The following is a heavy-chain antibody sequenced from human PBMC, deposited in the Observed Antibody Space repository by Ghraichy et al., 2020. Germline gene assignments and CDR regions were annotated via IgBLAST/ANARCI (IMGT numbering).Heavy chain of an antibody. Sequence: SETLSLTCTVSGGSISSSSYYWVWIRQPPGKGLEWIGSIYYSGSTYYNPSLKSRVTISVDTSKTQFSLKLSSVTAADTAVYYCARQGRAAAGFGAGAFDIWGQGTMVTVS. D-gene: IGHD6-13*01. CDR3: ARQGRAAAGFGAGAFDI. J-gene: IGHJ3*02. CDR1: GGSISSSSYY. V-gene: IGHV4-39*01. CDR2: IYYSGST.